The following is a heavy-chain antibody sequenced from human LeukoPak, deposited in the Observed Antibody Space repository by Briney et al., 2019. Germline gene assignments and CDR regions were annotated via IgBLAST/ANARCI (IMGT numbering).Heavy chain of an antibody. V-gene: IGHV3-53*01. D-gene: IGHD3-16*01. CDR1: GFTVRNNY. J-gene: IGHJ4*02. CDR2: IYTGGTT. CDR3: ARDGGGAFDY. Sequence: GGSLRLSCAASGFTVRNNYMSWVRQAPGKGLECVSFIYTGGTTYYADSVKGRFTISRDNSKNTLDLQMNSLRAEDTAVYYCARDGGGAFDYWGQGTLVIVSS.